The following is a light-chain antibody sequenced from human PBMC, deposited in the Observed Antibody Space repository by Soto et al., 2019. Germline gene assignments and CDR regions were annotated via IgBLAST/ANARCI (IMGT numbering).Light chain of an antibody. CDR2: GAS. V-gene: IGKV3-15*01. J-gene: IGKJ1*01. CDR3: LQYNNWPWT. Sequence: EIVMTQSPATLSVSPGERATLSCRASQSVSSNLAWYHQKPGQAPRLLIYGASTRATGIPARFSGGGSGTEFILTISSLQSEDFAVYYCLQYNNWPWTFGQGTKVDI. CDR1: QSVSSN.